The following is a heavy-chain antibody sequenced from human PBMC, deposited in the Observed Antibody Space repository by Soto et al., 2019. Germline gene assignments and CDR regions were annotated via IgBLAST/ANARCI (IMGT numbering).Heavy chain of an antibody. CDR2: IIPIFGTA. CDR3: ASTKYDSSAYYYWYLGL. J-gene: IGHJ2*01. V-gene: IGHV1-69*06. Sequence: QVELVQSGAEVKKPGSSVKVSCQASEDTFRKYAISWVRQAPGQGLEWMEGIIPIFGTANYAQKFQGRVTIPADTSANTVYLELSSLRSEDTAVYYCASTKYDSSAYYYWYLGLWGRGTLVTVSS. CDR1: EDTFRKYA. D-gene: IGHD3-22*01.